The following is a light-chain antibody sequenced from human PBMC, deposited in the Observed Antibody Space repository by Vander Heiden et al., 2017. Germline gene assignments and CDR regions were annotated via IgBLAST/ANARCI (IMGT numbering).Light chain of an antibody. CDR3: QQYERWPLT. CDR2: GTS. V-gene: IGKV3-15*01. Sequence: EIVRTQSQATLSVSPGEGASLACWASQSVGSQLAWYQQKPGQAPRLLIYGTSTRAAGVPARFSGSGSGTHFTLTIASLQSEDFAVYYCQQYERWPLTFGGGTKVEIK. CDR1: QSVGSQ. J-gene: IGKJ4*01.